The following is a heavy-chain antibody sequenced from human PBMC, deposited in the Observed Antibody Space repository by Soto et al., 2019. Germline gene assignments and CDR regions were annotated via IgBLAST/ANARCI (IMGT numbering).Heavy chain of an antibody. CDR3: TTAPYIWGSYLSNY. V-gene: IGHV3-15*01. D-gene: IGHD3-16*02. CDR1: GFTFSDYY. J-gene: IGHJ4*02. CDR2: IKSKTDGGTT. Sequence: VQLVESGGGLVKPGGSLRLSCAASGFTFSDYYMSWVRQAPGKGLEWVGRIKSKTDGGTTDYAAPVKGRFTISRDDSKNTLYLQMNSLKTEDTAVYYCTTAPYIWGSYLSNYWGQGSLVTVSS.